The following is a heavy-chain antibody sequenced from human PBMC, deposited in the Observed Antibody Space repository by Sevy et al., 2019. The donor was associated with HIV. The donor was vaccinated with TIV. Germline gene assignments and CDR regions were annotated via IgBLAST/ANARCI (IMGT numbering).Heavy chain of an antibody. CDR3: ARAYCSGGSCYSLEY. Sequence: ASVKVSCKASGYTFTSYRVSWVRQAPGQGLEWMGWISAHNGDTHYAQKFQGRVTMTTDTPTRTAYMDLRSLRSDDTAVYYCARAYCSGGSCYSLEYWGQGTLVTVSS. D-gene: IGHD2-15*01. V-gene: IGHV1-18*01. J-gene: IGHJ4*02. CDR1: GYTFTSYR. CDR2: ISAHNGDT.